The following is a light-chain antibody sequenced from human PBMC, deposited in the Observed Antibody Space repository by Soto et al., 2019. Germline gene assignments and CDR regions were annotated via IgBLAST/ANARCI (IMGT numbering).Light chain of an antibody. J-gene: IGKJ2*01. CDR3: LQYASPLYT. V-gene: IGKV3-20*01. CDR1: QSLRSSF. Sequence: EVVLTQSPGTLSLSPGERASLSCRASQSLRSSFLAWYQKKPGQAPRLLLYGASNRATGIPDRFSGSGSGTDFTLTISRLDPEDFAVYFCLQYASPLYTFGQGPKLEIK. CDR2: GAS.